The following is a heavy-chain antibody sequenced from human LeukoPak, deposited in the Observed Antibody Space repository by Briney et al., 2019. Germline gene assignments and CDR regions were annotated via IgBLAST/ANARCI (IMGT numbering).Heavy chain of an antibody. CDR3: ARGGAARPLDY. CDR1: GFTVSSNY. D-gene: IGHD6-6*01. CDR2: IYSGGST. J-gene: IGHJ4*02. V-gene: IGHV3-66*02. Sequence: GGSLRLSCAASGFTVSSNYMSWVRQAPGKGLEWVSVIYSGGSTYYADSVKGRFTISRDDSKNTLYLQMNSLRAEDTAVYYCARGGAARPLDYWGQGTLVTVSS.